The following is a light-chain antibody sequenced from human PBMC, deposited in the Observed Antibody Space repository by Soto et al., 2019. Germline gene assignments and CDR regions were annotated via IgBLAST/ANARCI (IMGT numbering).Light chain of an antibody. CDR3: FSFTTDWTHV. Sequence: QSVLTQPASVSGSPGQSITISCTGSSSDIGAYNYASWFQQYPGKAPKLIISEVSNRPSGVSNRFSGSKSGTAASLTISGLQTEDEADYFCFSFTTDWTHVFGTGTKLTVL. J-gene: IGLJ1*01. V-gene: IGLV2-14*01. CDR2: EVS. CDR1: SSDIGAYNY.